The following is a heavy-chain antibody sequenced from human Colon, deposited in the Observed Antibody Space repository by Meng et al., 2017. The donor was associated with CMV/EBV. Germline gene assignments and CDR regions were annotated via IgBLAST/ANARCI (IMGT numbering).Heavy chain of an antibody. J-gene: IGHJ3*01. V-gene: IGHV3-74*01. CDR1: GFTLSSYW. CDR2: LNNDGTNT. CDR3: ARPSIGVFSLAFDF. D-gene: IGHD3-3*01. Sequence: GESLKISCAASGFTLSSYWMHWVRQAPGKGLEWVSRLNNDGTNTAYADSVKGRFTISRDNAKNTLYLQMNSLRAEDTAVYYCARPSIGVFSLAFDFWGQGGLVTVSS.